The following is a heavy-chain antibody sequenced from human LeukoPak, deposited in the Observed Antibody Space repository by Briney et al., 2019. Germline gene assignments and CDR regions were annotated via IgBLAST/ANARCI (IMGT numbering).Heavy chain of an antibody. Sequence: GGSLRLSCAAAGFTFSSYGMSWVRQAPGKGLEWVSGISGSGGTTYYADSVKGRFTISRDNSKITLYLQMNSLRAEDTAVYYCAKVRANRFASFDYWGQGTLVTVSS. CDR2: ISGSGGTT. V-gene: IGHV3-23*01. CDR3: AKVRANRFASFDY. J-gene: IGHJ4*02. D-gene: IGHD1/OR15-1a*01. CDR1: GFTFSSYG.